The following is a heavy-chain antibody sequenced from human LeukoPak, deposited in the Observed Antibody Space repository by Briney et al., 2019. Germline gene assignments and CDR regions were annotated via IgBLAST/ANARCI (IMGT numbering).Heavy chain of an antibody. D-gene: IGHD7-27*01. V-gene: IGHV1-46*01. J-gene: IGHJ4*02. CDR1: GYTFTSYY. Sequence: ASVKVSCKASGYTFTSYYMHWVRQAPGQGLEWMGIINPSGGSTSYAQKFQGRVTMTTDTSTSTAYMELRSLRSDDTAVYYCARGALGWEGDYWGQGTLVTVSS. CDR3: ARGALGWEGDY. CDR2: INPSGGST.